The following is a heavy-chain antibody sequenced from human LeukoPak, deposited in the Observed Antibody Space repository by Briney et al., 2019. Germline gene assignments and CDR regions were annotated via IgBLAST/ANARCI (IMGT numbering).Heavy chain of an antibody. Sequence: PGGSLRLSCAASGFTFSTYGMHWVRQAPGKGLEWVAFIWYDGNNEYYADSVKGRFTISRDNAKSSLYLQMDSLRGEDTAVYYCANAGPGLSYYAGYFDSWGQGTLVTVSS. CDR1: GFTFSTYG. V-gene: IGHV3-33*03. CDR3: ANAGPGLSYYAGYFDS. J-gene: IGHJ4*02. CDR2: IWYDGNNE. D-gene: IGHD1-26*01.